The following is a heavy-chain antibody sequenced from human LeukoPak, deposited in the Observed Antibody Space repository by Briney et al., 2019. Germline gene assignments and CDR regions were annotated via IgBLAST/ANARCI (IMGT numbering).Heavy chain of an antibody. CDR2: ISYDGSNK. CDR3: ARGTRYDILTGSFDY. Sequence: PGRSLRLSCAASGFTFSSYAMHWVRQAPGKGLEWVAVISYDGSNKYYADSVKGRFTISRDNSKNTLYLQMNSLRAEDTAVYYCARGTRYDILTGSFDYWGQGTLVTVSS. D-gene: IGHD3-9*01. J-gene: IGHJ4*02. V-gene: IGHV3-30*04. CDR1: GFTFSSYA.